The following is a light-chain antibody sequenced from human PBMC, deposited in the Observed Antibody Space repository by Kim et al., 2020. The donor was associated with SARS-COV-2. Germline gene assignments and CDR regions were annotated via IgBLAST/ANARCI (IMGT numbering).Light chain of an antibody. J-gene: IGKJ4*01. V-gene: IGKV3-20*01. CDR3: QQYDSSPLT. Sequence: EIVLTQSPGTLSLSPGERATLSCRASQTLTTNYLAWYQQKPGQAPRLLIYGTSGRATGIPDRFSGSGSGTDFTLTISRLEPEDFAVYYCQQYDSSPLTFGGGTKVDIK. CDR2: GTS. CDR1: QTLTTNY.